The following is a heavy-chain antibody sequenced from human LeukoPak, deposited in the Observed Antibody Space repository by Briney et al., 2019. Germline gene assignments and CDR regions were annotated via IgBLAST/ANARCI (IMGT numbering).Heavy chain of an antibody. Sequence: ETLSLTCTVSGGSISSFYWSWIRPPPGKGLEWIGYIYYSGSTNYNPSLKSRVTISVDTSKNQFSLELSSVTAADTAVYYCARHGTSGTNLNWFDPWGQGTLVTVSS. V-gene: IGHV4-59*01. D-gene: IGHD1-1*01. CDR3: ARHGTSGTNLNWFDP. CDR1: GGSISSFY. CDR2: IYYSGST. J-gene: IGHJ5*02.